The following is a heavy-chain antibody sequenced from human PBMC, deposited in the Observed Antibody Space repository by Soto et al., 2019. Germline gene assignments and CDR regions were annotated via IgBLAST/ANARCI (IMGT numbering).Heavy chain of an antibody. V-gene: IGHV5-51*01. CDR3: ARPPLPGYSIHFNS. Sequence: GESLKISCKGSGYGFANYWIGWVRQMPGKGLEWMGIVYPRDSDTRYSPSFQGQVTISADRSTGTAFLQWRSLKASDTALYYCARPPLPGYSIHFNSWGQGTLVTVSS. CDR2: VYPRDSDT. D-gene: IGHD2-15*01. CDR1: GYGFANYW. J-gene: IGHJ4*02.